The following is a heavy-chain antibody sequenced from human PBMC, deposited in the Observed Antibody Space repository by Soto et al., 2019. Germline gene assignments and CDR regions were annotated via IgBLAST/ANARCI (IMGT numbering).Heavy chain of an antibody. D-gene: IGHD1-20*01. CDR3: AVIRDCSITVGYLASFDP. CDR1: GLSLSKGRLG. V-gene: IGHV2-26*01. J-gene: IGHJ5*02. Sequence: QATLKESGPVLMQPTETVTLPCTVSGLSLSKGRLGVSWIRHPPGNALEWRAHIFLNDDKSYTTSLMSRLTISKDPSRIRVVLTLTMVDPVDSATYFCAVIRDCSITVGYLASFDPWGQGTLVTVSS. CDR2: IFLNDDK.